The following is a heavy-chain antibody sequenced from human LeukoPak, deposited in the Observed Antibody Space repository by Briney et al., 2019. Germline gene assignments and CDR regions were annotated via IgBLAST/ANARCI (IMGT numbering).Heavy chain of an antibody. CDR1: GFAISSYG. Sequence: GGSLRLSCAVSGFAISSYGMSWVRQAPGKGLEWVSAISTSGDTEYYADSVKGRFIISRDTSRNTLYLQVNSLRVEDTAPYYCAQGYSSGWYPRWGQGTLVTVSS. CDR3: AQGYSSGWYPR. J-gene: IGHJ4*02. CDR2: ISTSGDTE. D-gene: IGHD6-19*01. V-gene: IGHV3-23*01.